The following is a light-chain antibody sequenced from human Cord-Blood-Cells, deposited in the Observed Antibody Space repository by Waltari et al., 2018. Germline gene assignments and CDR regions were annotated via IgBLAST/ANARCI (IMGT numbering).Light chain of an antibody. Sequence: DIQMTQSPSTLSASVGDSVTITCRASQSSSSWLAWYQQKPGKAPKLLIYDASSLESGVPSRFSGSGSGTEFTLTISSLQPDDFATYYCQQYNSYSLTFGGGTKVEIK. V-gene: IGKV1-5*01. CDR1: QSSSSW. CDR3: QQYNSYSLT. CDR2: DAS. J-gene: IGKJ4*01.